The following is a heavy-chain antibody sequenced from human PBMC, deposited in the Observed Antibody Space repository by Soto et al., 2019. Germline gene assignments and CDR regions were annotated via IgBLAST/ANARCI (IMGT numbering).Heavy chain of an antibody. CDR3: ARDWDSSSSVYFDY. CDR1: GYTFTSYG. CDR2: ISAYNGNT. J-gene: IGHJ4*02. D-gene: IGHD6-6*01. V-gene: IGHV1-18*01. Sequence: ASVKVSFKASGYTFTSYGISWVRQAPGQGLEWMGWISAYNGNTNYAQKLQGRVTMTTDTSTSTAYMELRSLRSDDTAVYYCARDWDSSSSVYFDYWGQGTLVTVSS.